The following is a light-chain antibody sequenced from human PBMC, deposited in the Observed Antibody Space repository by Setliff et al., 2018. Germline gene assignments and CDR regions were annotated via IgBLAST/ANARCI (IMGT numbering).Light chain of an antibody. CDR2: EVS. V-gene: IGLV2-23*02. CDR3: CSYAGSSTFGPYV. CDR1: SSDVGSYDL. J-gene: IGLJ1*01. Sequence: QSALTQPASVSGSPGQSITISCSGTSSDVGSYDLVSWYQQHPGTAPKLMIYEVSKRPSGVSNRFSGSKSGNTASLTISGLQAEDEADYYCCSYAGSSTFGPYVFGTGTRSPS.